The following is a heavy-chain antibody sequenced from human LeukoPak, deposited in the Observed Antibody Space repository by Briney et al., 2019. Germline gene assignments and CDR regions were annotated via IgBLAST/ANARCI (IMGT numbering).Heavy chain of an antibody. CDR1: GGSISTYY. CDR2: VYYSGST. V-gene: IGHV4-59*01. J-gene: IGHJ6*03. Sequence: SETLSLTCNVSGGSISTYYWSWLRQPPGKGLEWIGYVYYSGSTNYNPSLKSRVTISVDTSKNQVSLNLSSVTAGDAAVYYCARENTGSYYYSYMDVWGKGTPVTVSS. CDR3: ARENTGSYYYSYMDV. D-gene: IGHD1-26*01.